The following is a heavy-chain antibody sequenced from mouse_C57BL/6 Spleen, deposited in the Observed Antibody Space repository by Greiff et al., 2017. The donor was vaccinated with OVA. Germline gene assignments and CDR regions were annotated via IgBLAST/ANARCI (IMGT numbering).Heavy chain of an antibody. CDR1: GFTFSNYW. CDR2: IRLKSDNYAT. J-gene: IGHJ2*01. V-gene: IGHV6-3*01. Sequence: EVKLMESGGGLVQPGGSMKLSCVASGFTFSNYWMNWVRQSPEKGLEWVAQIRLKSDNYATHYAESVKGRFTISRDDSKSSVYLQMNNLRAEDTGIYYCTIITTVDYWGQGTTLTVSS. D-gene: IGHD1-2*01. CDR3: TIITTVDY.